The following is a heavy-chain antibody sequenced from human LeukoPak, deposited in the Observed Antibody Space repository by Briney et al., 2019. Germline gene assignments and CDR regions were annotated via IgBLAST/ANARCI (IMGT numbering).Heavy chain of an antibody. CDR3: ARDFIAAAGTPDY. CDR2: ISYDGSNK. D-gene: IGHD6-13*01. Sequence: PGGSLRLSCAASGFTFSNFAMSWVRQAPGKGLEWVAVISYDGSNKYYADSVRGRFTISRDNSKNTLYLQMNSLRAEDTAVYYCARDFIAAAGTPDYWGQGTLVTVSS. V-gene: IGHV3-30*04. J-gene: IGHJ4*02. CDR1: GFTFSNFA.